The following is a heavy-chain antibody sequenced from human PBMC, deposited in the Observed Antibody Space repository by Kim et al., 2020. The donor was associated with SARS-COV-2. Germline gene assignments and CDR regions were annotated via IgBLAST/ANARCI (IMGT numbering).Heavy chain of an antibody. V-gene: IGHV3-23*01. J-gene: IGHJ4*02. CDR2: ISGGGSNT. CDR3: AARFDY. Sequence: GGSLRLSCAASGFTFTTYAMIWVRQAPGKGLEWVSTISGGGSNTYYANSVKGRFTISRDNSKNTLYLHMNSLRAEDTAVYYCAARFDYWGQGTLVTVSS. CDR1: GFTFTTYA.